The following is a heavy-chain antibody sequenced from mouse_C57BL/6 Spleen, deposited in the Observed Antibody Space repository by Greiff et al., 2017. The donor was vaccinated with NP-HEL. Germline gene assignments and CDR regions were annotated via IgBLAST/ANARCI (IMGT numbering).Heavy chain of an antibody. CDR2: IDPSDSYT. J-gene: IGHJ3*01. Sequence: QVQLQQPGAELVMPGASVKLSCKASGYTFTSYWMHWVKQRPGQGLEWIGEIDPSDSYTNYNQKFKGKSTLTVDKSSSTAYMQLSSLTSEDSAVYYCSRGLGGFAYLGQVTLVTVSA. V-gene: IGHV1-69*01. CDR1: GYTFTSYW. CDR3: SRGLGGFAY.